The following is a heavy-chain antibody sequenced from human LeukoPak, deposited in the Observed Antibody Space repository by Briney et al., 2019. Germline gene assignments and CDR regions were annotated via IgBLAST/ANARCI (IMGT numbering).Heavy chain of an antibody. Sequence: PSETLSLTCAVSGGSISGYYWSWIRQPPGKGLEWIGYIYYSGSTNYNPSLKGRVTISVDTSKNQFSLNLSSVTAADTAAYYCARLRGNYFPDYWGQGTLVTVSS. D-gene: IGHD4-11*01. J-gene: IGHJ4*02. CDR2: IYYSGST. V-gene: IGHV4-59*01. CDR1: GGSISGYY. CDR3: ARLRGNYFPDY.